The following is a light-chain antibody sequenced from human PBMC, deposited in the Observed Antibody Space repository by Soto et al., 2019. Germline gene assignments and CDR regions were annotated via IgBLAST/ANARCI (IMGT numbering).Light chain of an antibody. J-gene: IGLJ1*01. CDR1: SSDVGGYDY. CDR2: EVS. V-gene: IGLV2-14*01. CDR3: SSSSISTAYL. Sequence: QSALTQPASVSGSPGQSITISCTGTSSDVGGYDYVSWYQLHPGKAPKLMVFEVSNRPSGVSYRFSGSKSGNTASLTISGLHAEDEADDFCSSSSISTAYLFGTGTKLTVL.